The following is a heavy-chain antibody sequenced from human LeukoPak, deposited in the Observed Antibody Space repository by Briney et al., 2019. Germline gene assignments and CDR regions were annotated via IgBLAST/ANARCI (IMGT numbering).Heavy chain of an antibody. CDR1: GGTFSSYA. CDR2: IIPILGIA. V-gene: IGHV1-69*04. CDR3: ARDRTGSYGSDY. Sequence: SVKVSCKASGGTFSSYAISWVRQAPGQGLEWMGRIIPILGIANYEQKFQGRVTITADKSTSTAYMELSSLRSEDTAVYYCARDRTGSYGSDYWGQGTLVTVSS. J-gene: IGHJ4*02. D-gene: IGHD5-18*01.